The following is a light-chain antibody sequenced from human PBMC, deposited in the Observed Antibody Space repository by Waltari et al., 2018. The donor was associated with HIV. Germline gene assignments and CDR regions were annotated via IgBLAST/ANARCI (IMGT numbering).Light chain of an antibody. J-gene: IGLJ2*01. CDR1: TADVGGYYY. V-gene: IGLV2-14*01. Sequence: QSALIQPASVPGSPGQSITMSCTGPTADVGGYYYVSWYQHHPGKAPKVLIYEVDNRPSGVSYRFSGSKSGNTASLTISGLQAEDEADYYCSSYRSYNTVVFGGGTKLTVL. CDR2: EVD. CDR3: SSYRSYNTVV.